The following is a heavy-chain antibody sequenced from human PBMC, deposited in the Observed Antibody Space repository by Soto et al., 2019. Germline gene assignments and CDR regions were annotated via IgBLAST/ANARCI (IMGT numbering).Heavy chain of an antibody. V-gene: IGHV4-34*01. CDR3: ATQEVGGSYVYTFDP. D-gene: IGHD1-26*01. Sequence: SETLSLTCVVYGGSFSGYYWNWIRQPPGKGLEWIGEINHSGSTKYNPSLKSRVTISVDTSKNQFSLKLSSVTAADTAVYYCATQEVGGSYVYTFDPWGQGTLVTVSS. CDR1: GGSFSGYY. J-gene: IGHJ5*02. CDR2: INHSGST.